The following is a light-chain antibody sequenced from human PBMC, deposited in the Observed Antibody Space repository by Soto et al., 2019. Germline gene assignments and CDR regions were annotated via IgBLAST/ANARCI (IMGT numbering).Light chain of an antibody. Sequence: QSVLTQPPSVSAAPGQKVTISCSGSSSIIENNYISWYQQLPGTAPKLLIYDDNVRPSGIPDRFSGSKSGTSATLGITGLQTGDEADYYCGTWDGRLSAWVSGGGTKLTVL. J-gene: IGLJ3*02. CDR1: SSIIENNY. V-gene: IGLV1-51*01. CDR3: GTWDGRLSAWV. CDR2: DDN.